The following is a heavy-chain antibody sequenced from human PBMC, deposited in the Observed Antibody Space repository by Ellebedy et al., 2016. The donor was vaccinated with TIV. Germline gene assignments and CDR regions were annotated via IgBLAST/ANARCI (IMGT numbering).Heavy chain of an antibody. Sequence: SETLSLTCTVSGGSISSYYWSWIRQPPGKGLEWIGSIYYSGSTYYKSSLKSRVTISVDTSKNQFSLNLSSVTAADTAVYYCARAAADPPSYYYYMDVWGKGTTVTVSS. CDR3: ARAAADPPSYYYYMDV. V-gene: IGHV4-59*12. D-gene: IGHD6-13*01. J-gene: IGHJ6*03. CDR1: GGSISSYY. CDR2: IYYSGST.